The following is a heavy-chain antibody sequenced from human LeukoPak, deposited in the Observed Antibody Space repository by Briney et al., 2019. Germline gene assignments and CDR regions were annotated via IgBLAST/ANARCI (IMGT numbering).Heavy chain of an antibody. V-gene: IGHV3-30*18. CDR3: AKVYAYCSGGSCYQDY. J-gene: IGHJ4*02. CDR2: ISYDGSNK. D-gene: IGHD2-15*01. Sequence: PGRSLRLSCAASGFTFSSYGMHWVRQAPGKGLEWVAVISYDGSNKYYADSVKGRFTISRDNSKNTLYLRMNSLRAEDTAVYYCAKVYAYCSGGSCYQDYWGQGTLVTVSS. CDR1: GFTFSSYG.